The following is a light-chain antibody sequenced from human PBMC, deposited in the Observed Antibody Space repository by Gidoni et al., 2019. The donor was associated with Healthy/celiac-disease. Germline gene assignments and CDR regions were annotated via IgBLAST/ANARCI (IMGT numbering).Light chain of an antibody. Sequence: ERATLSCRASQSVSSYLAWYQQKPGQAPRLLIYDASNRATVIPARFSGSGSGIDFTLPISSLEPEDFAVYYCQQRSTWPTFGQGTKVEIK. CDR2: DAS. CDR1: QSVSSY. J-gene: IGKJ1*01. CDR3: QQRSTWPT. V-gene: IGKV3-11*01.